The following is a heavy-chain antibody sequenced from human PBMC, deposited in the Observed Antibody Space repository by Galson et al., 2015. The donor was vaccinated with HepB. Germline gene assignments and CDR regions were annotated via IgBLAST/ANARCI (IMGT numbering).Heavy chain of an antibody. V-gene: IGHV6-1*01. Sequence: CAISGDSVSRTSASWHWIRQSPSRGLEWLGRTYYRTKWYDGYEVSVRSRISINPDTSKNQVSLHLNSVTPEDTAVYYCARGEHGNRVSLFDPWGQGILVTVSS. CDR3: ARGEHGNRVSLFDP. J-gene: IGHJ5*02. CDR2: TYYRTKWYD. D-gene: IGHD1-14*01. CDR1: GDSVSRTSAS.